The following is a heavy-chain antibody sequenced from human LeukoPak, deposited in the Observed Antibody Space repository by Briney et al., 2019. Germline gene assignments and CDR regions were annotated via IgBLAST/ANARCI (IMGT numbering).Heavy chain of an antibody. J-gene: IGHJ6*02. Sequence: ASVKVSCKASGYTFTSYDINWVRQATGQGLEWVGWMDPNSDDTGYAQKFRGRVTMTRNTSISTAYMELNSLRSEDTAVYYCARAPPDYYDSSGYYLLTGYYYYYYGMDVWGQGTTVTVSS. CDR3: ARAPPDYYDSSGYYLLTGYYYYYYGMDV. V-gene: IGHV1-8*01. CDR1: GYTFTSYD. D-gene: IGHD3-22*01. CDR2: MDPNSDDT.